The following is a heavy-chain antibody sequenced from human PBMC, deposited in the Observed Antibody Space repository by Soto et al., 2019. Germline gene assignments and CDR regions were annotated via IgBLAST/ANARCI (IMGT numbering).Heavy chain of an antibody. CDR3: ARDFDWLTYNWFDP. CDR2: IIPIFGTA. V-gene: IGHV1-69*13. CDR1: GGTFSSYA. Sequence: SVKVSCKASGGTFSSYAISWVRQAPGQGLEWLGGIIPIFGTANYAQKFQGRVTITADESTSTAYMELSSLRSEDTAVYYCARDFDWLTYNWFDPWGQGTLVTVSS. J-gene: IGHJ5*02. D-gene: IGHD3-9*01.